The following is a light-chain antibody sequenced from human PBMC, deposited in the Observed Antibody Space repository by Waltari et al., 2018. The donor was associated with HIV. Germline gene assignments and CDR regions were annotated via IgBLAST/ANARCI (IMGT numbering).Light chain of an antibody. Sequence: EIVVTQSPVTLSWSPGERATLSCRASQSVISSYLAWYQQKPGQSPRLLIYGASSRATGIPDRFSGSGSGTDFTLTISRLEPEDFAAYYCQQSGSSPRTFGQGTKVEIK. CDR2: GAS. CDR3: QQSGSSPRT. V-gene: IGKV3-20*01. CDR1: QSVISSY. J-gene: IGKJ1*01.